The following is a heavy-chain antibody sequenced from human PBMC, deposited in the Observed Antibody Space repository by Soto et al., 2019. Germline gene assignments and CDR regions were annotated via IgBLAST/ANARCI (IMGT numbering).Heavy chain of an antibody. J-gene: IGHJ4*02. CDR2: ISWNSGSI. D-gene: IGHD6-19*01. V-gene: IGHV3-9*01. CDR3: AKDIRVAGMGTWNYFDY. Sequence: EVQLVESGGGLVQPGRSLRLSCAASGFTFDDYAMHWVRQAPGKGLEWVSGISWNSGSIGYADSVKGRFTISRDNAKNSLYLQMNSLGAEDTALYYCAKDIRVAGMGTWNYFDYWGQGTLVTVSS. CDR1: GFTFDDYA.